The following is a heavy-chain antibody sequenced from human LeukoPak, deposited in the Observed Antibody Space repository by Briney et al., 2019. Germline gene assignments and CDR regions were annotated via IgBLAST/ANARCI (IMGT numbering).Heavy chain of an antibody. CDR2: ISSNGGST. CDR1: GFTFSSYW. CDR3: ARSRSRDCSSNSCYSYGLDY. J-gene: IGHJ4*02. Sequence: GSLRLSCAASGFTFSSYWMSWVRQAPGKGLEYVSAISSNGGSTYYANSVKGRFTISRDNSKNTLYLQMGSLRSEDTAVYYCARSRSRDCSSNSCYSYGLDYWGQGTLVTVSS. D-gene: IGHD2-2*01. V-gene: IGHV3-64*01.